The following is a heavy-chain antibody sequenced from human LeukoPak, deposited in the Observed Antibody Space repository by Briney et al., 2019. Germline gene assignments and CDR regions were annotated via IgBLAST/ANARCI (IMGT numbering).Heavy chain of an antibody. Sequence: GGSLRLSCAASGFTFSSYAMSWVRQAPGKGLESVSAISGSGGSTYYADSVKGRFTISRDNSKNTLYLQMNSLRAEDTAVYYCAKSRGYSYGYSDYWGQGTLVTVSS. CDR2: ISGSGGST. D-gene: IGHD5-18*01. J-gene: IGHJ4*02. V-gene: IGHV3-23*01. CDR1: GFTFSSYA. CDR3: AKSRGYSYGYSDY.